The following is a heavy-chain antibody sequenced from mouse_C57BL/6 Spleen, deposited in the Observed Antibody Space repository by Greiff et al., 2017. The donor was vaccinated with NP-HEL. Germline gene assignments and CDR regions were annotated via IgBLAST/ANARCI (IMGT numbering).Heavy chain of an antibody. Sequence: QVQLKESGAELVRPGASVTLSCKASGYTFTDYEMHWVKQTPVHGLEWIGAIDPETGGTAYNQKFKGKAILTADKSSSTAYMELRSLTSEDSAVYYCTEITTVVEGYFDVWGTGTTVTVSS. D-gene: IGHD1-1*01. CDR2: IDPETGGT. J-gene: IGHJ1*03. V-gene: IGHV1-15*01. CDR3: TEITTVVEGYFDV. CDR1: GYTFTDYE.